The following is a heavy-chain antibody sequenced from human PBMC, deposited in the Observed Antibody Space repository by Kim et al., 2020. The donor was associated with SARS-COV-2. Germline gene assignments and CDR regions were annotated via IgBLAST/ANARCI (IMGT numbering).Heavy chain of an antibody. J-gene: IGHJ5*02. CDR2: INAGNGNT. CDR1: GYTFTSYA. D-gene: IGHD2-15*01. Sequence: ASVKVSCKASGYTFTSYAMHWVRQAPGQRLEWMGWINAGNGNTKYSQKFHGRVTITRDTSASTAYMELSSLRSEDTAVYYCARLGGYCSGGSCYYWFDPWGQGTLVTVSS. CDR3: ARLGGYCSGGSCYYWFDP. V-gene: IGHV1-3*01.